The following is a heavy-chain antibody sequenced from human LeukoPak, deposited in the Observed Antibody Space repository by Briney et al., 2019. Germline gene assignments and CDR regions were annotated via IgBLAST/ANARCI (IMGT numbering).Heavy chain of an antibody. J-gene: IGHJ4*02. CDR2: IGSTAI. CDR1: GFTVSTHS. D-gene: IGHD3-10*01. CDR3: ARDGPPAGAGDFDY. V-gene: IGHV3-48*01. Sequence: PGGSLRLSCAASGFTVSTHSMGWARQAPGQGLEWVSYIGSTAIYADSVRGRFTISRDNAENSLYLQMNSLRAEDTAVYYCARDGPPAGAGDFDYWGQGTPVTVSS.